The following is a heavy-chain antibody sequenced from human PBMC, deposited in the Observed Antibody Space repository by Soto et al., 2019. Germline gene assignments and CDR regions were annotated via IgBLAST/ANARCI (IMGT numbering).Heavy chain of an antibody. CDR1: GFTFSSHP. CDR2: ISASGAGT. D-gene: IGHD3-22*01. Sequence: GGALSLSCAASGFTFSSHPMRWVRPAPGEGLEWVSAISASGAGTYYADSAKGRFTISRDNSKNTLFLQMSSLRAEDTAVYYCAKRLTYSFDGNRFYFDYWGQGTLVTVSS. J-gene: IGHJ4*02. CDR3: AKRLTYSFDGNRFYFDY. V-gene: IGHV3-23*01.